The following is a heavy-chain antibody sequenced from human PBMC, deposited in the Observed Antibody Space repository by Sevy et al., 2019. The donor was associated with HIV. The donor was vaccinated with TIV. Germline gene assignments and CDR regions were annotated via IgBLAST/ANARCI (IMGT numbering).Heavy chain of an antibody. J-gene: IGHJ4*02. CDR3: AKGGSSYCGGDCYFDY. Sequence: GGSPRLSCAASGFTFSSYGMHWVRQAPGKGLEWVAVISYDGSNKYYADSVKGRFTISRDNSKNTLYLQMNSLRAEDTAVYYCAKGGSSYCGGDCYFDYWGQGTLVTVSS. CDR1: GFTFSSYG. D-gene: IGHD2-21*02. V-gene: IGHV3-30*18. CDR2: ISYDGSNK.